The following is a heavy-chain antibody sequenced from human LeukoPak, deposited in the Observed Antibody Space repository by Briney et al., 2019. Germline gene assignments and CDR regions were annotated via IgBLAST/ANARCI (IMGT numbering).Heavy chain of an antibody. J-gene: IGHJ4*02. V-gene: IGHV4-34*01. Sequence: SETLSLTCAVYGGSFSGYYWSWIRQPPGKGLEWIGEINHSGSTNYNPSLKSRVTISVDTSKNQISLKLSSVTAADTAVYYCAREGYCSSTNYYNFNYWGQGTLVTVSS. D-gene: IGHD2-2*02. CDR1: GGSFSGYY. CDR2: INHSGST. CDR3: AREGYCSSTNYYNFNY.